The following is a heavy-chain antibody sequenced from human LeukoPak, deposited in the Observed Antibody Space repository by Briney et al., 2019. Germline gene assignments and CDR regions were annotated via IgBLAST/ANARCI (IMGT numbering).Heavy chain of an antibody. CDR2: IHSSGTT. V-gene: IGHV4-4*09. D-gene: IGHD3-9*01. CDR3: ARLTATPAGSYHYHYIHV. Sequence: SETLSLTCTVSGDSISGYYYNWTRQPPGKGLEWIGFIHSSGTTEYIPSLRGRVTLSVATSKNQLSLKLTSVTAADTAVYYCARLTATPAGSYHYHYIHVWGKGTTVTVSS. CDR1: GDSISGYY. J-gene: IGHJ6*03.